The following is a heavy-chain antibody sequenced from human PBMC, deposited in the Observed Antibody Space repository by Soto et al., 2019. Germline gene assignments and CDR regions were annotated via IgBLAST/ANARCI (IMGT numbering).Heavy chain of an antibody. J-gene: IGHJ4*02. V-gene: IGHV3-30-3*01. D-gene: IGHD2-15*01. Sequence: GGSLRLSCAASGFTFSSYAMHWVRQAPGKGLEWVAVISYDGSNKYYADSVKGRFTISRDNSKNTLYLQMNSLRAEDTAVYYCARDESTSCYISGGSCYSFDYWGQGTLVTVSS. CDR2: ISYDGSNK. CDR3: ARDESTSCYISGGSCYSFDY. CDR1: GFTFSSYA.